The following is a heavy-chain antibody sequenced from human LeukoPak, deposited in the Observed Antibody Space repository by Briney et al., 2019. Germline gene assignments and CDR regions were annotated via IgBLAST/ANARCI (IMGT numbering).Heavy chain of an antibody. CDR1: GGSFSSYY. J-gene: IGHJ4*02. CDR2: INHSGST. D-gene: IGHD3-10*01. CDR3: ARGYYGSGSYLDY. V-gene: IGHV4-34*01. Sequence: SETLSLTCAVYGGSFSSYYWSWIRQPPGKGLEWIGEINHSGSTNYNPSLKSRVTISVDTSKNQFSLKLSSVTAADTAVYYCARGYYGSGSYLDYWGQGTLVTVSS.